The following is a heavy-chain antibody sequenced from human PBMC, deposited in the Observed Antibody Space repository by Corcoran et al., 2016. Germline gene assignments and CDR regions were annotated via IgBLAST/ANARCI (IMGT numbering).Heavy chain of an antibody. J-gene: IGHJ4*02. CDR2: IYYSGST. D-gene: IGHD6-13*01. V-gene: IGHV4-31*03. CDR3: AGEVAAAGTEVDY. Sequence: QVQLQESGPGLVKPSQTLSLTCTVSGGSISSGGYYWSWIRQHPGKGLEWIGYIYYSGSTYYNPSLKSRVTISVDTSKNQFSLKLSSVTAAYPAGDYCAGEVAAAGTEVDYWGQGTLVTVSS. CDR1: GGSISSGGYY.